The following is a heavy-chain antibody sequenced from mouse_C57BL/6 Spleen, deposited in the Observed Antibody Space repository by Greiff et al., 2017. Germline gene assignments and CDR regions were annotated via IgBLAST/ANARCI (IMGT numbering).Heavy chain of an antibody. CDR1: GYTFTDYY. CDR3: ARGWLLLYWYFDV. D-gene: IGHD2-3*01. Sequence: GQLQQSGPELVKPGASVKISCKASGYTFTDYYMNWVKQSHGKSLEWIGDINPNNGGTSYNQKFKGKATLTVDKSSSTADMALRSLTSEDSAVYYCARGWLLLYWYFDVWGTGTTVTVSS. J-gene: IGHJ1*03. V-gene: IGHV1-26*01. CDR2: INPNNGGT.